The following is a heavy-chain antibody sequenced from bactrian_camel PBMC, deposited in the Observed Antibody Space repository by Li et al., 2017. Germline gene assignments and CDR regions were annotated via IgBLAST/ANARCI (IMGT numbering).Heavy chain of an antibody. V-gene: IGHV3S53*01. Sequence: HVQLVESGGDLVQPGGSLRLSCAATGYEISKYCMAWSRQAPGKEREGVARITAQGNTVPAVAVKGRFTISRDDAKNALYLQMNSLKPEDTAMYYCAANEESRGWVPLLEHEYPYWGQGTQVTVS. J-gene: IGHJ4*01. CDR2: ITAQGNT. CDR3: AANEESRGWVPLLEHEYPY. CDR1: GYEISKYC. D-gene: IGHD8*01.